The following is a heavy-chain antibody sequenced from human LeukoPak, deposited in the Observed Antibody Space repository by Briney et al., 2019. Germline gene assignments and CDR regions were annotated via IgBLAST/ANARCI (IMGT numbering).Heavy chain of an antibody. CDR3: AKDLVTAIPGYFDY. D-gene: IGHD2-21*02. Sequence: GGSLRLPCAASGFTFSNYGMHWVRQAPGKGLEWVAFVRYDGSNEYYTDSVKGRFTISRDNSKNTLYLQMNSLRAEDTAVYYCAKDLVTAIPGYFDYWGQGTLVTVSS. CDR1: GFTFSNYG. CDR2: VRYDGSNE. V-gene: IGHV3-30*02. J-gene: IGHJ4*02.